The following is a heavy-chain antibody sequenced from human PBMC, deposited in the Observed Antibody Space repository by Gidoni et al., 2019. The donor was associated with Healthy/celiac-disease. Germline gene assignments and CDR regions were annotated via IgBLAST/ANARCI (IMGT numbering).Heavy chain of an antibody. CDR2: INYSGST. Sequence: QVQLQESGPGLVKPSQTLSLPSPVSGRSISRGGYYWSWIRQHPGKGLEWIGYINYSGSTYYNPSLKRRVTRSVDTAKNQFSLKLSSVTAADTAVYDCARARSSRRAFDIWGQGTMVTVSS. CDR1: GRSISRGGYY. V-gene: IGHV4-31*03. J-gene: IGHJ3*02. CDR3: ARARSSRRAFDI.